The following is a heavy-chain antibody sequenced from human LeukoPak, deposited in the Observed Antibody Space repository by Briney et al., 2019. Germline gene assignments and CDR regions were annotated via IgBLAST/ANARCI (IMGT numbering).Heavy chain of an antibody. V-gene: IGHV1-2*02. D-gene: IGHD1-1*01. J-gene: IGHJ3*02. CDR2: INPNTGGT. CDR3: ARIRYNWNDAFDI. Sequence: ASVKVSCKASGYTFTDDYMHWVRQAPGQGLEWMGWINPNTGGTHSAQKFQGRVTMTRDTSISTAYMGLNRLRFDDTAVYYCARIRYNWNDAFDIWGQGTMVTVSS. CDR1: GYTFTDDY.